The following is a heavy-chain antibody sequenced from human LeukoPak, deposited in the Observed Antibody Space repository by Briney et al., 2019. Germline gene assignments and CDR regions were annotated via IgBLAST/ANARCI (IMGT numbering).Heavy chain of an antibody. CDR3: ARGHVVPAATGGIDY. CDR2: IYYSGST. J-gene: IGHJ4*02. D-gene: IGHD2-2*01. CDR1: GGSISSYY. V-gene: IGHV4-59*12. Sequence: SETLSLTCTVSGGSISSYYWSWIRQPPGKGLEWIGYIYYSGSTNYNPSLKSRVTISVDTSKNQFSLKLSSVTAADTAVYYCARGHVVPAATGGIDYWGQGTLVTVSS.